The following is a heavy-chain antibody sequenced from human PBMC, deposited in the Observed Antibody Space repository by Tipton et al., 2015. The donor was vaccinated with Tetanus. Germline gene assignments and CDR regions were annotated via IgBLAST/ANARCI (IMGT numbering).Heavy chain of an antibody. CDR2: VSGTGGST. V-gene: IGHV3-23*01. J-gene: IGHJ5*01. CDR3: AKVRGTMRYSFDS. D-gene: IGHD1-26*01. Sequence: SLRLSCAASGFTFGSYPMTWVRQAPGKGLQWVGGVSGTGGSTYYADSVRGRFTVSRDNSENYLYLQMTSLRAEDTAIYYCAKVRGTMRYSFDSWGQGTLVTVSS. CDR1: GFTFGSYP.